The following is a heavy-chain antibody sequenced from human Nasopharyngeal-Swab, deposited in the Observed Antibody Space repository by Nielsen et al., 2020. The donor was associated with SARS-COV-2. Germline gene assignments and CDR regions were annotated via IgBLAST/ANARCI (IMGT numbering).Heavy chain of an antibody. CDR3: AKDLRSSSRGGMDV. Sequence: GGSRRPSWAASGFTFSSYAMSWVRQAPGKGLEWVSAISGSGGSTYYADSVKGRFTISRDNSKNTLYLQMNSLRAEDTAVYYCAKDLRSSSRGGMDVWGQGTTVTVSS. V-gene: IGHV3-23*01. CDR2: ISGSGGST. CDR1: GFTFSSYA. D-gene: IGHD6-13*01. J-gene: IGHJ6*02.